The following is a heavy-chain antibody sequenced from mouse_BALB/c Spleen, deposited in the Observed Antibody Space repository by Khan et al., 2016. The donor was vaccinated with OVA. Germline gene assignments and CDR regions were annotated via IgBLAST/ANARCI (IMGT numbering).Heavy chain of an antibody. Sequence: VQLQQSGADLVKPGASVTLSCTASGFNITDTYIHWVKQRPEQGLEWIGRIDPANGNTKYDPKFPGKATITADTSSKTANLQLSSVTAEDTAVYYCVRDYWDVIAYWGQGTLVTVSA. CDR1: GFNITDTY. CDR3: VRDYWDVIAY. V-gene: IGHV14-3*02. J-gene: IGHJ3*01. D-gene: IGHD4-1*01. CDR2: IDPANGNT.